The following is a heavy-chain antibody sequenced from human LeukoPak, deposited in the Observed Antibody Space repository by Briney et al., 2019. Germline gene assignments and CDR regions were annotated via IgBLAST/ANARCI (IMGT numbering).Heavy chain of an antibody. Sequence: SETLSLTCAVYGGSFSGYYWSWIRQPPGKGLEWIGEINHSGSTNYNPSHKSRVTISVDTSKNQFSLKLSSVTAADTAVYYCARVPRRITIFGVVIIPHPFDYWGQGTLVTVSS. D-gene: IGHD3-3*01. V-gene: IGHV4-34*01. CDR3: ARVPRRITIFGVVIIPHPFDY. J-gene: IGHJ4*02. CDR2: INHSGST. CDR1: GGSFSGYY.